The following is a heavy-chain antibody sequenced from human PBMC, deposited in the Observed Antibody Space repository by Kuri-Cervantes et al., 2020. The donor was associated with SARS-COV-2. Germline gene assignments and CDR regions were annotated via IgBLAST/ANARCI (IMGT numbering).Heavy chain of an antibody. CDR1: GFTFSTYN. Sequence: GGSLRLSCAASGFTFSTYNMHWVLQPPGKGLEWAAILSFYRPDAHYSDSVKCRFTISRDNSKSTLYLQMDILTTEDTAVYYCARESSSSFNYYYGMDIWGQGTSVTVSS. J-gene: IGHJ6*02. D-gene: IGHD6-6*01. CDR3: ARESSSSFNYYYGMDI. V-gene: IGHV3-30*04. CDR2: LSFYRPDA.